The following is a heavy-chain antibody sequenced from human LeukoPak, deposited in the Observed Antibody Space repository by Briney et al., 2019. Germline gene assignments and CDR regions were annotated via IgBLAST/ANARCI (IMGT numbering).Heavy chain of an antibody. Sequence: PGESLRLSCVGSGITNYWMTWVRQAPGKGLESVANINQDSSERYYLDSVKGRFTISRDNTKSSLFLQMNSLRVEDTGIYYCATDLNWVASWGQGARVTVSS. CDR2: INQDSSER. CDR1: GITNYW. CDR3: ATDLNWVAS. J-gene: IGHJ5*01. V-gene: IGHV3-7*01.